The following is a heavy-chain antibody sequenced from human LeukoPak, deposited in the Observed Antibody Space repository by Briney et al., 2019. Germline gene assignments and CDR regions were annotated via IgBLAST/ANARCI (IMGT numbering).Heavy chain of an antibody. CDR2: IYWNDDK. Sequence: SGPTLVRPTQTLTLTCTFSGFSLSTSGLGVGWIRQPPGKALEWLALIYWNDDKRNIPSMKSRLTITKDTSKNQVVLTMTNMDPVDTATYYCAQGYYGSGSYYTFDYWGQGTLVTVSS. CDR3: AQGYYGSGSYYTFDY. J-gene: IGHJ4*02. CDR1: GFSLSTSGLG. D-gene: IGHD3-10*01. V-gene: IGHV2-5*01.